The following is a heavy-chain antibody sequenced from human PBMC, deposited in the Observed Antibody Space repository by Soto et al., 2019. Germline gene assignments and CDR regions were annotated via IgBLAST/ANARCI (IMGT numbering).Heavy chain of an antibody. CDR1: GGSISSYY. D-gene: IGHD6-6*01. Sequence: PSETLSLTCTVSGGSISSYYWSWIRQPPGKGLEWIGYIYYSGSTNPNPSLKSRVTISVDTSKNQFSLKLSSGTAANTAVYYCACFEYYFGPRPQYGMDVWGQGTTVTVSS. J-gene: IGHJ6*02. CDR3: ACFEYYFGPRPQYGMDV. CDR2: IYYSGST. V-gene: IGHV4-59*01.